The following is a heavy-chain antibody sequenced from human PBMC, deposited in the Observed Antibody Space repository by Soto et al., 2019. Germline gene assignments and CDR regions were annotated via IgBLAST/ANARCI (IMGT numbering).Heavy chain of an antibody. CDR3: ARDSGYCSSTSCSHLYYFDY. V-gene: IGHV3-33*01. Sequence: TGGSLRLSCAASGFTFSSYGMHWVRQAPGKGLEWVAVIWYDGSNKYYADSVKGRFTISRDNSKNTLYLQMNSLRAEDTAVYYCARDSGYCSSTSCSHLYYFDYWGQGTLVTVSS. J-gene: IGHJ4*02. D-gene: IGHD2-2*01. CDR2: IWYDGSNK. CDR1: GFTFSSYG.